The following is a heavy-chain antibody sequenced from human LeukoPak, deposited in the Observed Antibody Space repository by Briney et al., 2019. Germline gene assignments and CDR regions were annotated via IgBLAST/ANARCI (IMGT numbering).Heavy chain of an antibody. Sequence: PSETLSLTCTVSGGSISSGSYYWSWIRQPAGKGLEWIGRIYTSGSTNYNPSLKSRVTISVDTSKNQFSLKLSSVTAADTAVYYCARDGFGDTMVRGVISDAFDIWGQGTMVTVYS. D-gene: IGHD3-10*01. V-gene: IGHV4-61*02. CDR1: GGSISSGSYY. CDR2: IYTSGST. J-gene: IGHJ3*02. CDR3: ARDGFGDTMVRGVISDAFDI.